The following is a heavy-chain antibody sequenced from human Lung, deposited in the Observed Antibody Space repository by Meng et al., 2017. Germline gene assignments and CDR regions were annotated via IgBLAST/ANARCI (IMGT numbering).Heavy chain of an antibody. J-gene: IGHJ4*02. Sequence: GAGLLKPSATLSLTCSVSRGSVSDYYWSWIRQPPGKWLEWIGEINHSGSTNYNPSLESRATISVDTSQNNLSLKLSSVTAADSAVYYCARGPTTMAHDFDYWGQGTLVTVSS. CDR3: ARGPTTMAHDFDY. CDR1: RGSVSDYY. CDR2: INHSGST. V-gene: IGHV4-34*01. D-gene: IGHD4-11*01.